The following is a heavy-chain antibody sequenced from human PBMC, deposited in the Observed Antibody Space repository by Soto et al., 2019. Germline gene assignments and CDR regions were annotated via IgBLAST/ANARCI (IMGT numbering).Heavy chain of an antibody. CDR1: GFSLSTSGVG. D-gene: IGHD3-3*01. V-gene: IGHV2-5*02. Sequence: SGPTLVNPTQTLTLTCTFSGFSLSTSGVGVGWIRQPPGKALEWLALIYWDDDKRYRPSLKSRLTITKDTSKNQVVLTITNMDPVDTATYYCAHRPSYYDFWSGGYFRRYNWFDPWGQGTLVTVSS. CDR3: AHRPSYYDFWSGGYFRRYNWFDP. CDR2: IYWDDDK. J-gene: IGHJ5*02.